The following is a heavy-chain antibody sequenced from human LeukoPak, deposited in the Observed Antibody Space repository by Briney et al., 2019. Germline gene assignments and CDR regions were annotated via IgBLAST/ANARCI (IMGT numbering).Heavy chain of an antibody. Sequence: SETLSLTCAVYGGSFSGYYWSWIRQPPGKGLERIGEINHSGSTNYNPSVKSRVTISLDTSNNQFSLKLTSVTAADTAVYYCARGQHYDVLTGRFFNWFDPWGQGTLVTVSS. V-gene: IGHV4-34*01. CDR2: INHSGST. CDR3: ARGQHYDVLTGRFFNWFDP. CDR1: GGSFSGYY. D-gene: IGHD3-9*01. J-gene: IGHJ5*02.